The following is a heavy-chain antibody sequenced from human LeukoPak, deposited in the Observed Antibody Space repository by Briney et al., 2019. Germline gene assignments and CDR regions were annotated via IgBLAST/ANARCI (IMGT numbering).Heavy chain of an antibody. CDR3: ARGLGGDSYGP. Sequence: GGSLRLSCAASGFTFSSHWMYWVRQAPGKGLVWVSRINSDGRSTNYADPLTGRFTISRNNAKNTLYLQMNSLRAEDTAVYYCARGLGGDSYGPWGQGTLVTVSS. CDR2: INSDGRST. CDR1: GFTFSSHW. D-gene: IGHD5-18*01. J-gene: IGHJ4*02. V-gene: IGHV3-74*01.